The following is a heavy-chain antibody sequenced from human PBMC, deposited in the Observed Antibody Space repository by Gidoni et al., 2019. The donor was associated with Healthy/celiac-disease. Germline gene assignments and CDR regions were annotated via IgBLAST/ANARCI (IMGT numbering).Heavy chain of an antibody. V-gene: IGHV5-51*01. CDR2: IYPGGSYT. D-gene: IGHD3-22*01. CDR3: ARRDRSTDYDSSGYYGPFDAFDI. J-gene: IGHJ3*02. CDR1: GYSFTSYW. Sequence: EVQLVQSGAEVKKPGESLKISCKGSGYSFTSYWLGWVRQMPGKGLEWMGIIYPGGSYTRYSPSFQGQVTISADKSISTAYLQWSSLKASDTAMYYCARRDRSTDYDSSGYYGPFDAFDIWGQGTRVTVSS.